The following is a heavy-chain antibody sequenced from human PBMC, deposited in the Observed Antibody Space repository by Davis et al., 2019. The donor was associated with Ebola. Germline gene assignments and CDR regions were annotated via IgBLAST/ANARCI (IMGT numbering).Heavy chain of an antibody. Sequence: PGGPLRLSCAASGFTSSNAWMSWVRQAPGKGLEWVGRIQSKTDGGTTDYAARVKGRFTIPRDDSKNTLYLQMNSVKIEDTAVYYCTIDLVNTVTLNTFAIWGQGTMVTVSS. D-gene: IGHD4-17*01. CDR2: IQSKTDGGTT. J-gene: IGHJ3*02. CDR3: TIDLVNTVTLNTFAI. V-gene: IGHV3-15*01. CDR1: GFTSSNAW.